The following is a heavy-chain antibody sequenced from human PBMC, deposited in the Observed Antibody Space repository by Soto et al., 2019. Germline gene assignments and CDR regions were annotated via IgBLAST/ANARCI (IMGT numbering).Heavy chain of an antibody. V-gene: IGHV3-53*04. Sequence: GGSLRLSCAASGIPVSSNYMTWVRQAPGKGLEWVSVLHSGGDTYYANSVKGRFTISRHDSTNTLFLQMNSLTPEDTAVYYCAREKNGNGWAPRGRASWFDPWGQGTLVTVSS. CDR3: AREKNGNGWAPRGRASWFDP. CDR2: LHSGGDT. J-gene: IGHJ5*02. D-gene: IGHD6-19*01. CDR1: GIPVSSNY.